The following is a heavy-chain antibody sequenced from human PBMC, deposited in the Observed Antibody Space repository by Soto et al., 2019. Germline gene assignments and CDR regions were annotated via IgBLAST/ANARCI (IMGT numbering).Heavy chain of an antibody. V-gene: IGHV3-74*01. D-gene: IGHD2-2*01. Sequence: EVQLVESGGGLVQPGGSLRLSCVASGFTFSGDWMHWVRQAAGKGLVWVSRINMDGTSTNYADSVKGRFTISRDNAKNTLYLQMNSLRFDDTAVYYCARGPRGLYHHEYWGQGALVTVS. CDR1: GFTFSGDW. CDR2: INMDGTST. CDR3: ARGPRGLYHHEY. J-gene: IGHJ4*02.